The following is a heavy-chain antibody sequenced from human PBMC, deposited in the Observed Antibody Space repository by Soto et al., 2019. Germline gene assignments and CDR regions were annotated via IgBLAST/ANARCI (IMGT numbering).Heavy chain of an antibody. CDR1: GFTFGDYW. V-gene: IGHV3-74*01. CDR3: GRGIQCQYGVDL. J-gene: IGHJ6*02. Sequence: EVQLVESGGGLVQPGGSLRVSCAASGFTFGDYWMHWVRQVPGKGLVWVSRVNFHGTTTNYADSVKGRFTISRDNAKNTVSLQMDSLRAEDTAVYYGGRGIQCQYGVDLWGHGTTVTVSS. CDR2: VNFHGTTT. D-gene: IGHD5-18*01.